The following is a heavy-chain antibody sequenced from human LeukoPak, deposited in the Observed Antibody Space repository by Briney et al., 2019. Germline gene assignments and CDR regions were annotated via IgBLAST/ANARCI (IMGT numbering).Heavy chain of an antibody. CDR3: ARGVTYYDFWSGYYSYYYYMDV. CDR1: GGSISSGSYY. Sequence: SETLSLTCTVSGGSISSGSYYWSWIRQPAGKGLEWIGRIYTSGSTNYNPSLKSRVTISVDTSKNQFSLKLSSVTAADTAVYYCARGVTYYDFWSGYYSYYYYMDVWAKGPRSPSP. CDR2: IYTSGST. J-gene: IGHJ6*03. V-gene: IGHV4-61*02. D-gene: IGHD3-3*01.